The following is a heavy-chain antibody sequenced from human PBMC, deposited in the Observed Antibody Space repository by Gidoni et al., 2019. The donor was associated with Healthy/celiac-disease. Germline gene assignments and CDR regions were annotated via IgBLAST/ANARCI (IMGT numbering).Heavy chain of an antibody. D-gene: IGHD5-18*01. Sequence: EVPLLESGGGLVQPGGSLRLSCAASGFTFSSYAMSWVRQAPGKGLEWVSAISGSGGSTYYADSVKGRFTISRDNSKNTLYLQMNSLRAEDTAVYYCATYLRRGYSYGFDYWGQGTLVTVSS. J-gene: IGHJ4*02. CDR2: ISGSGGST. V-gene: IGHV3-23*01. CDR1: GFTFSSYA. CDR3: ATYLRRGYSYGFDY.